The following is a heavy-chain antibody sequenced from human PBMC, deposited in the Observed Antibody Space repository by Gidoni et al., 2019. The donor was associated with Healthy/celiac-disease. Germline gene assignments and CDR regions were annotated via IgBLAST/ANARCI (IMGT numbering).Heavy chain of an antibody. Sequence: EVQLLESGGGLVQPGGSLRLSCAASGFTLTRYAMSWVRQAPRKGLEWVSAISGSGGSTYYADSVKGRFTIARDNSKNTLYLQMNSLRAEDTAVYYCAKVRGAAAGTHWFDPWGQGTLVTVSS. CDR3: AKVRGAAAGTHWFDP. CDR1: GFTLTRYA. V-gene: IGHV3-23*01. D-gene: IGHD6-13*01. J-gene: IGHJ5*02. CDR2: ISGSGGST.